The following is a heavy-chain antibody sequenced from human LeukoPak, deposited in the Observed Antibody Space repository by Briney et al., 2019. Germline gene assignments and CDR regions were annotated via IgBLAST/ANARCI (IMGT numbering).Heavy chain of an antibody. CDR3: ARETTAGGYCSSTSCPPGWFDP. D-gene: IGHD2-2*01. CDR1: GGSISSSSYY. Sequence: SETLSLTCTVSGGSISSSSYYWGWLRQPPGKGLEWIGSIYYSGSTNYNPSLKSRVTMSVDTSKNQFSLKLSSVTAADTAVYYCARETTAGGYCSSTSCPPGWFDPWGQGTLVTVSS. V-gene: IGHV4-39*07. J-gene: IGHJ5*02. CDR2: IYYSGST.